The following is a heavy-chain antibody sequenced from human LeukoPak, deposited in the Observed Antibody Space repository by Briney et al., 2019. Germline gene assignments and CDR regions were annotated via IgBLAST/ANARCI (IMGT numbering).Heavy chain of an antibody. D-gene: IGHD3-10*01. Sequence: KTSETLSLTCAVSGGSISSGGYSWSWIRQTPGMGLEWIGYIYDSGSTYYNPSLKSRVTISVDRSKNQFSLKLSSVTAADTAVYYCASAHGSGSYWDYYYYGMDVWGQGTTVTVSS. V-gene: IGHV4-30-2*01. CDR1: GGSISSGGYS. CDR2: IYDSGST. J-gene: IGHJ6*02. CDR3: ASAHGSGSYWDYYYYGMDV.